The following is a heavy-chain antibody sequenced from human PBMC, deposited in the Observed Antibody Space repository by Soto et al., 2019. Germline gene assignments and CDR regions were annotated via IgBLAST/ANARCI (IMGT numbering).Heavy chain of an antibody. D-gene: IGHD3-3*01. V-gene: IGHV3-66*01. CDR2: ISNGGGA. CDR3: ARDEFGGAYDFWH. Sequence: EVQLVESGGGLVQPGGSLRLSCAASGFTVTNYFMTWVRQAPGKGLEWVSVISNGGGAYYADSVKGRFTIFRDNSENTLYLQMNALRAEGTAVYYCARDEFGGAYDFWHGGQGTLVTVSS. J-gene: IGHJ4*02. CDR1: GFTVTNYF.